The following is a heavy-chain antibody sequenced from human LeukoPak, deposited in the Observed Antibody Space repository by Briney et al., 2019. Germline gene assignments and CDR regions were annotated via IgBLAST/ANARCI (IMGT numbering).Heavy chain of an antibody. V-gene: IGHV3-21*01. CDR3: ARDRGGHYYGEGSNWFDP. CDR2: ISSSSTYI. D-gene: IGHD4-17*01. CDR1: GFTFSSYT. J-gene: IGHJ5*02. Sequence: GGSLRLSCAASGFTFSSYTMHWVRQAPGKGLEWVSSISSSSTYIYYADSVKGRFTISRDDAKNSLYLQMDTLRAGDTAVYYCARDRGGHYYGEGSNWFDPWGQGTPVTVSS.